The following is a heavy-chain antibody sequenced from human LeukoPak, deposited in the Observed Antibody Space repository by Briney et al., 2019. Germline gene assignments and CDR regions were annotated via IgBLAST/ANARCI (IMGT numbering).Heavy chain of an antibody. CDR2: IIPIFGTA. D-gene: IGHD6-13*01. J-gene: IGHJ4*02. Sequence: SVKVSCKASGGTFGSYAISWVRQAPGQGLEWMGGIIPIFGTANYAQKFQGRVTITADESTSTAYMELSSLRSEDTAVYYCARAGIAAAGTLDYWGQGTLVTVSS. CDR1: GGTFGSYA. CDR3: ARAGIAAAGTLDY. V-gene: IGHV1-69*13.